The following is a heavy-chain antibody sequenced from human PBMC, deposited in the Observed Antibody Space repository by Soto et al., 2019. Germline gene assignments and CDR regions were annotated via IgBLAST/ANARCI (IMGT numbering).Heavy chain of an antibody. CDR1: GYTFTSYG. D-gene: IGHD4-17*01. CDR2: ISAYNGNT. V-gene: IGHV1-18*04. CDR3: ARAPHACGDYGYYYYGMDV. J-gene: IGHJ6*02. Sequence: ASVKVSCKASGYTFTSYGISWVRQAPGQGLEWMGWISAYNGNTNYAQKLQGRVTMTTDTSTSTAYMELRSLRSDDTAVYYCARAPHACGDYGYYYYGMDVWGQGTTVTVSS.